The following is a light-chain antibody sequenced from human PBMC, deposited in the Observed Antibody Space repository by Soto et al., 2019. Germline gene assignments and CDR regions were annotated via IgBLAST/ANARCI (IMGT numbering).Light chain of an antibody. V-gene: IGKV1-5*03. CDR3: QQYNSVYT. Sequence: DIQMTQSPSTLSASVGDIVTITCRASQSISSWLAWYQQKPGKAPKLLIYKASSLESGVPSSFCGSGSGTEFTLTISSLQPDDFATYYCQQYNSVYTFVQGTKLEIK. J-gene: IGKJ2*01. CDR1: QSISSW. CDR2: KAS.